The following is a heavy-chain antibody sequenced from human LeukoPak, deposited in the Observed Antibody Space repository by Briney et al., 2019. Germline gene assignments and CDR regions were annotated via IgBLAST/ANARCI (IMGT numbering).Heavy chain of an antibody. Sequence: GGSLRLSCSASGFNFSTYAMSWVRQAPGKGLEWVSTISGSGGVTYYPDSVRGRFTISRDNSKNTLHLQMDHLRAEDTAIYYCAKWPEGATPKFHYWGQGTLVTVSS. D-gene: IGHD1-26*01. V-gene: IGHV3-23*01. CDR1: GFNFSTYA. CDR3: AKWPEGATPKFHY. CDR2: ISGSGGVT. J-gene: IGHJ4*02.